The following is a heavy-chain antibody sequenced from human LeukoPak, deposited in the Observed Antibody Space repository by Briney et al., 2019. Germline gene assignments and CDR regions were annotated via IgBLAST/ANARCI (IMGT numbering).Heavy chain of an antibody. J-gene: IGHJ4*02. Sequence: GGSLRLSCAASGFTFSSYAMSWVRQAPGKGLEWVSSISGSDGTTYYADSVKGRFTISRDNSKYTLSLQMNSLRAEDTAVYYCAKVDNWKHGHHDFWGQGTLVTVSS. D-gene: IGHD1-1*01. CDR3: AKVDNWKHGHHDF. CDR2: ISGSDGTT. CDR1: GFTFSSYA. V-gene: IGHV3-23*01.